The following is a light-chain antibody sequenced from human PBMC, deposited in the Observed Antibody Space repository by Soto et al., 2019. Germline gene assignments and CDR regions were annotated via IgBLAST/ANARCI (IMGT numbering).Light chain of an antibody. Sequence: EVVLTQSPVTLCLSPVERATLSFRASQSFRGLLAWYHQKPGQAPRLLIYDAYNRATGIPPRFSGSGSGTDFTLTISSLEPEDSAVYYCQQRHMWPITFGQGTRLEIK. CDR1: QSFRGL. V-gene: IGKV3-11*01. J-gene: IGKJ5*01. CDR2: DAY. CDR3: QQRHMWPIT.